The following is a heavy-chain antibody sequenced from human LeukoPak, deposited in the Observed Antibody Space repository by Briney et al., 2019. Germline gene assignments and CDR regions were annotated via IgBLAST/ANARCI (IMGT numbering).Heavy chain of an antibody. CDR2: IWYDGTNK. CDR1: GFTFSSCG. V-gene: IGHV3-33*01. Sequence: PGRSLRLSCAASGFTFSSCGMHWVRQAPGKGLEWVAVIWYDGTNKYYADSVKGRSTISRDNSKNTLYLQMNSLRAEDTAVYYCARGRDGYNWIDYWGQGTLVTVSS. D-gene: IGHD5-24*01. J-gene: IGHJ4*02. CDR3: ARGRDGYNWIDY.